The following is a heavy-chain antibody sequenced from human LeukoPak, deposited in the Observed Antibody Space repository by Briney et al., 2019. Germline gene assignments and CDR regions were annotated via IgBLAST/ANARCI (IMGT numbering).Heavy chain of an antibody. CDR1: GFTFSSYS. J-gene: IGHJ3*01. CDR2: ISSSTTNM. D-gene: IGHD3-22*01. V-gene: IGHV3-21*01. Sequence: PGGSLRLSCAASGFTFSSYSMNWVRQAPGKGLEWVSSISSSTTNMFYAKSVKGRFTISRDNAMNSLYLQMNSLRAEDTAVYYCAIMYYFDRIGYYQSDAFDLWGQGTMVTVSS. CDR3: AIMYYFDRIGYYQSDAFDL.